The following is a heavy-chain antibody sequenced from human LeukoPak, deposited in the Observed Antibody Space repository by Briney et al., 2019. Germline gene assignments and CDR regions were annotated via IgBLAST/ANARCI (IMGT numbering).Heavy chain of an antibody. CDR3: ARSLSS. J-gene: IGHJ5*02. CDR2: IYYSGST. D-gene: IGHD3-16*01. CDR1: GGSISSHY. Sequence: KSSETLSLTCTVYGGSISSHYWSWIRQPPGKGLEWIGYIYYSGSTNYNPSLKSRVTISVDTSKNQFSLKLSSVTAADTAVYYCARSLSSWGQGTLVTVSS. V-gene: IGHV4-59*11.